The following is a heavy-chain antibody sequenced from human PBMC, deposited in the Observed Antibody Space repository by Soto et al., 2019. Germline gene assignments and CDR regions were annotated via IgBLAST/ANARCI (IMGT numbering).Heavy chain of an antibody. CDR3: GRGPGAGSDY. J-gene: IGHJ4*02. V-gene: IGHV1-2*02. Sequence: GASVKVSCKASGYTFTGYYMHWVRQAPGQGLEWMGWINPNSGGTNYAQKFQGRGTMTRDTSISTAYMELSRLGSEDTAVYEGGRGPGAGSDYWGQGTLVTVAS. D-gene: IGHD6-13*01. CDR1: GYTFTGYY. CDR2: INPNSGGT.